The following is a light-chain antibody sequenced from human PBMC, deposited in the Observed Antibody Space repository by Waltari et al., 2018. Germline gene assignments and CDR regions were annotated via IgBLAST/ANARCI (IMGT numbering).Light chain of an antibody. J-gene: IGKJ1*01. Sequence: IVLTHSPGPLSLSPGERATLTCRASQSFSEHYLAWYQQKPGQAPRLLIYDTSSRATGIPDRFSGSGSGTDFSLSIRRLEPEDSAVYYCQQYGRSTWTFGQGTRVE. CDR2: DTS. CDR1: QSFSEHY. V-gene: IGKV3-20*01. CDR3: QQYGRSTWT.